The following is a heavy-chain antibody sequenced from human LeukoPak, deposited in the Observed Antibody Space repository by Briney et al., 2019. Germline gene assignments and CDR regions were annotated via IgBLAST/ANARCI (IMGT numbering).Heavy chain of an antibody. CDR1: GGSFSGYY. J-gene: IGHJ4*02. V-gene: IGHV4-34*01. D-gene: IGHD3-10*02. Sequence: SETLSLTCAVYGGSFSGYYWSWIRQPPGKGLEWIGEINHSGSTNYNPSLKSRVTISVDTSKNQLSLKLSSVTAADTAVYYCARDVRRISDYWGQGTLVTVSS. CDR2: INHSGST. CDR3: ARDVRRISDY.